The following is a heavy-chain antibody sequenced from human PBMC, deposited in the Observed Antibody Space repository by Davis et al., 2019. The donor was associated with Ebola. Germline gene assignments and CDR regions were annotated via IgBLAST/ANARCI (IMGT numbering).Heavy chain of an antibody. CDR2: ISSSSSYI. V-gene: IGHV3-21*05. J-gene: IGHJ4*02. CDR3: ARSPYYCSSTSCTI. D-gene: IGHD2-2*01. CDR1: GFTFSTYN. Sequence: GGSLRLSCAASGFTFSTYNLNWVRQAPGKGLEWVSYISSSSSYIYYADSVKGRFTISRDNAKNSLYLQMNSLRAEDTAVYYCARSPYYCSSTSCTIWGQGTLVTVSS.